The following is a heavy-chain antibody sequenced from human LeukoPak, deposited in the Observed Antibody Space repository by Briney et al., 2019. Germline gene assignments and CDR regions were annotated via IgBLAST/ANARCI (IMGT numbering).Heavy chain of an antibody. Sequence: GGSLRLSCAASGFTFSNFGMHWVRQAPGRGLEWVAVASYDGTDKYYGDSVKGRFTISRDNSKNTLYLQMNSLTTEDTAVYYCAKLSVSVIAVATKGAAFDVWGQGTMVIVSS. D-gene: IGHD6-19*01. CDR2: ASYDGTDK. CDR3: AKLSVSVIAVATKGAAFDV. V-gene: IGHV3-30*18. CDR1: GFTFSNFG. J-gene: IGHJ3*01.